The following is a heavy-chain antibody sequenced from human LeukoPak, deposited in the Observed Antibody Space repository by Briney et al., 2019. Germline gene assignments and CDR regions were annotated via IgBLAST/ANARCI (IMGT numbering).Heavy chain of an antibody. J-gene: IGHJ3*02. V-gene: IGHV3-23*01. CDR3: AKESVPPI. CDR1: GFTFSDYA. Sequence: GGSLRLSCAAPGFTFSDYAMSWVRQAPGKGLEWVSAISGSGDSTYYADSVKGRFTISRDNSKNTVHMQMNSLRAEDTAIYYCAKESVPPIWGQGTMVTVSS. D-gene: IGHD2-2*01. CDR2: ISGSGDST.